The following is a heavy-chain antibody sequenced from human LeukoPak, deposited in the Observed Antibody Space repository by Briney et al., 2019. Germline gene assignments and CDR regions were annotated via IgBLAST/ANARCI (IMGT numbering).Heavy chain of an antibody. D-gene: IGHD3-22*01. Sequence: GGSLRLSCAASGFTFTRYWMSWVRQAPGKGLEWVANIKQDGSERHYVDSVKGRFTISRDNSKNTLYLQMNSLRAEDTAVYYCAKGVVVISPGGIDYWGQGTLVTVSS. CDR3: AKGVVVISPGGIDY. CDR1: GFTFTRYW. V-gene: IGHV3-7*03. J-gene: IGHJ4*02. CDR2: IKQDGSER.